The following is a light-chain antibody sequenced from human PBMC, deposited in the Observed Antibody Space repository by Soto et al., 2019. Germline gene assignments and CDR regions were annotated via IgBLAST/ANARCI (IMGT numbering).Light chain of an antibody. CDR3: SSYTSSSTHVV. V-gene: IGLV2-14*01. CDR2: EVS. J-gene: IGLJ2*01. Sequence: QSALTQPASVSGSPGQSITISCTGTSSDVGGYNYVSWYQQHPGKAPKLMIYEVSNRPSGVSNRFSGSKSGNPAYLTISGLQAEDEADYDCSSYTSSSTHVVFGGGTKVTVL. CDR1: SSDVGGYNY.